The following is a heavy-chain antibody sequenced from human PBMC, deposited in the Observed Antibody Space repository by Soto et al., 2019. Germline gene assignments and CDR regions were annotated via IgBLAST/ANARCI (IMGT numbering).Heavy chain of an antibody. J-gene: IGHJ6*02. CDR2: INSDGSIT. Sequence: EVQLVESGGGLVQPGGSLRLSCAASGFTFSRYWMHWVRQAPGKGLVWVSRINSDGSITNYADSVKGRCTISSDNAKNTLYLHMNSLRAEDTAVYYCARQEGAAFYYDGMDVWGQGTTVTVSS. V-gene: IGHV3-74*01. CDR1: GFTFSRYW. CDR3: ARQEGAAFYYDGMDV.